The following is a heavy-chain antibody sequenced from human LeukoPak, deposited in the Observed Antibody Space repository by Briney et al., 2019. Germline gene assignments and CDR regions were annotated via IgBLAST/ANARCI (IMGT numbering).Heavy chain of an antibody. CDR3: AGEAGPSHQVGATLGY. V-gene: IGHV3-74*01. D-gene: IGHD1-26*01. J-gene: IGHJ4*02. Sequence: GGSLRLSCAASGFTFSSYWMHWVRQAPGKGLVWVARINGDGSSTSYADSVKGRFTTSRDNAKNTLYLQMHSLGAEDTAVYYCAGEAGPSHQVGATLGYWGQGTQVTVSS. CDR2: INGDGSST. CDR1: GFTFSSYW.